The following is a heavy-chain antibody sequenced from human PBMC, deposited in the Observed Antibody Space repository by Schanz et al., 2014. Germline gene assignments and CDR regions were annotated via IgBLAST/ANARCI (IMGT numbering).Heavy chain of an antibody. D-gene: IGHD2-15*01. CDR3: ARAINYPACSTGSCYFDY. Sequence: QVQLVESGGGLVKPGGSLRLSCAASGFTFSDYYMIWIRQAPGKGLEWVSYVRDPSATIYYADSVKGRFTISRDNAKNSLYLQMNSLRAEDTAVYFCARAINYPACSTGSCYFDYWGQGTLVTVSS. V-gene: IGHV3-11*04. J-gene: IGHJ4*02. CDR2: VRDPSATI. CDR1: GFTFSDYY.